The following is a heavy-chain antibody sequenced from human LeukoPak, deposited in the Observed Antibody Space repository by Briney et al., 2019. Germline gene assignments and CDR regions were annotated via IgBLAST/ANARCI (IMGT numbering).Heavy chain of an antibody. D-gene: IGHD3-10*01. V-gene: IGHV3-21*01. CDR3: AKEGTMVRGRVYYYYYYMDV. CDR1: GFTFSSYS. J-gene: IGHJ6*03. Sequence: GGSLRLSCAASGFTFSSYSMNWVRQAPGKGLEWVSSISSSSSYIYYADSVKGRFTISRDNSKNTLYLQMNSLRAEDTAVYYCAKEGTMVRGRVYYYYYYMDVWGKGTTVTVSS. CDR2: ISSSSSYI.